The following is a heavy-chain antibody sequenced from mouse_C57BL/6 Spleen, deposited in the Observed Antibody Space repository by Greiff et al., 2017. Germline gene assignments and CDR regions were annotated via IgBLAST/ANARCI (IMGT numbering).Heavy chain of an antibody. V-gene: IGHV1-80*01. D-gene: IGHD1-1*01. Sequence: VHLVESGAELVKPGASVKISCKASGYAFSSYWMNWVKQRPGKGLEWIGQIYPGDGDTNYNGKFKGKATLTADKSSSTAYMQLSSLTSEDSAVYFCASRGYYYGSSIDYWGQGTTLTVSS. CDR3: ASRGYYYGSSIDY. CDR1: GYAFSSYW. CDR2: IYPGDGDT. J-gene: IGHJ2*01.